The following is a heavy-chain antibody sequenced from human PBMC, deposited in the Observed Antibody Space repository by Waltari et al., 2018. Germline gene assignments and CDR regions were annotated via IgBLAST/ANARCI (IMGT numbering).Heavy chain of an antibody. D-gene: IGHD2-15*01. Sequence: QVHLVESGGGLVKPGGSLRLTCAASGFSFTDYYMNWIRQAPGKGLEGVSYISNSDTTIYYADSVKGRFTISRDNAKNSLYLQMNSLSAEDTAVYYCARDLTWVAAFDLWGQGTMVTVSS. V-gene: IGHV3-11*04. J-gene: IGHJ3*01. CDR3: ARDLTWVAAFDL. CDR1: GFSFTDYY. CDR2: ISNSDTTI.